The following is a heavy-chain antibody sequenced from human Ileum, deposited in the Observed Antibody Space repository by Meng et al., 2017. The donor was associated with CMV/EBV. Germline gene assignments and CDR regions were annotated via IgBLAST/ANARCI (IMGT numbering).Heavy chain of an antibody. CDR2: ISSDGNRQ. V-gene: IGHV3-30*18. D-gene: IGHD5-12*01. Sequence: LSCAASGFTFRIFGMHWVRQAPGKGLEWVTVISSDGNRQYYADSVKGRFTVSRDNSKNTLYLQMNGLRPDDTAIYYCANDPRYREILWGQGTLVTVSS. CDR3: ANDPRYREIL. CDR1: GFTFRIFG. J-gene: IGHJ4*02.